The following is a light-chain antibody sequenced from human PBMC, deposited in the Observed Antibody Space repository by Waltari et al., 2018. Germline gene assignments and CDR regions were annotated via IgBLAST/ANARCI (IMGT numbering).Light chain of an antibody. V-gene: IGKV1-33*01. CDR1: QDISNY. CDR3: QQYDNLAPST. CDR2: DAS. J-gene: IGKJ2*01. Sequence: DLQMTQSPSSLSASVGDRVTITCQASQDISNYLNWYQQKPGKAPKLLIYDASNLETGVPSRFSGSGSGTDFTFTISSLQPEDIATYYCQQYDNLAPSTFGQGTKLEIK.